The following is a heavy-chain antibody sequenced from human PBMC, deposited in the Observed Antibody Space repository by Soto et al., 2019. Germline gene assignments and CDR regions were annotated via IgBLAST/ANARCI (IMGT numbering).Heavy chain of an antibody. V-gene: IGHV4-59*01. CDR3: ARGSGYDLTIFDY. Sequence: SETLSLTCTVSGGSISSYYWSWIRQPPGKGLEWIGYIYYSGSTNYNPSLKSRVTISVDTSKNQFSLKLSSVTAADTAVYYCARGSGYDLTIFDYWGQGTLVTVSS. CDR1: GGSISSYY. J-gene: IGHJ4*02. D-gene: IGHD5-12*01. CDR2: IYYSGST.